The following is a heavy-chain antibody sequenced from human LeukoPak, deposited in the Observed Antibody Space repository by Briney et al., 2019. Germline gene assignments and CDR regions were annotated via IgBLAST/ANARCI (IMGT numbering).Heavy chain of an antibody. J-gene: IGHJ6*02. CDR1: GGSISSYY. D-gene: IGHD6-19*01. CDR3: ARDSGYSSGWYLRRGMDV. CDR2: IYYSGST. V-gene: IGHV4-59*12. Sequence: SETLSLTCTVSGGSISSYYWSWIRQPPGKGLEWIGYIYYSGSTNYNPSLKSRVTISVDTSKNQFSLKLSSVTAADTAVYYCARDSGYSSGWYLRRGMDVWGQGTTVTVSS.